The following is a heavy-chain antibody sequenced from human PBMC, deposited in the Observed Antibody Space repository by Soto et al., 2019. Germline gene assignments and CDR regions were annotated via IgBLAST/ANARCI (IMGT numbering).Heavy chain of an antibody. CDR2: IYFSGST. CDR1: GGSMNGYY. D-gene: IGHD6-13*01. J-gene: IGHJ4*02. V-gene: IGHV4-4*09. Sequence: ASETLSLTCSVSGGSMNGYYWSWIRQTPGQGLEWLGFIYFSGSTRYNPSLMSRLTISLDKPKRQFSMSLSSVTAADTAVYYCARSVATPGTNIDFWGQGTLVTVSS. CDR3: ARSVATPGTNIDF.